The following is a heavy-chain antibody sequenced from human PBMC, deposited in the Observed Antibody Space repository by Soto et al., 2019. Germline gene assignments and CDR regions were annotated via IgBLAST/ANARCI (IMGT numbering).Heavy chain of an antibody. CDR2: ISAYNGNT. Sequence: ASVKVSCKASGYTFTSYGISWVRQAPGQGLEWMGWISAYNGNTNYAQKLQGRVTMTTDTSTSTAYMELRSLRSDDTAVYYCAREYYYDSSGYYYDYWGQGTLVTVSS. V-gene: IGHV1-18*01. CDR1: GYTFTSYG. J-gene: IGHJ4*02. D-gene: IGHD3-22*01. CDR3: AREYYYDSSGYYYDY.